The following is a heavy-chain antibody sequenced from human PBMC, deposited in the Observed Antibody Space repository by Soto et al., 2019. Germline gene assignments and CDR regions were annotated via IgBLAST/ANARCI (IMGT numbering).Heavy chain of an antibody. CDR2: TYYRSKWYN. D-gene: IGHD2-2*02. CDR1: GDSVSSNSAA. V-gene: IGHV6-1*01. J-gene: IGHJ5*02. Sequence: SQTLSLTCAISGDSVSSNSAAWNWIRQSPSRGLEWLGRTYYRSKWYNDYAVSVKSRITINPDTSKNQFSLQLNSVTPEDTAVYYCARADIVGVPAAIGFWFDPWGQGTLVTVSS. CDR3: ARADIVGVPAAIGFWFDP.